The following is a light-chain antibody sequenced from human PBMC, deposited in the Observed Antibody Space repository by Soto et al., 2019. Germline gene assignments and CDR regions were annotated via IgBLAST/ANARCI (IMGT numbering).Light chain of an antibody. CDR3: QQYDYWPRT. J-gene: IGKJ1*01. V-gene: IGKV3-15*01. CDR1: QSISSN. CDR2: GVS. Sequence: EIVMPQSPATLSVPPGESATLSCRASQSISSNKLAWYQQKPGQAPRLLLFGVSNRATGIPARFSGSGSGTDFSLTISSLQSEDFAVYYCQQYDYWPRTFGQGTKVDIK.